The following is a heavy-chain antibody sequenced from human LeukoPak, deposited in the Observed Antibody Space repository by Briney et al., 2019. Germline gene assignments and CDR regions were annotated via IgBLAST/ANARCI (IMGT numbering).Heavy chain of an antibody. CDR3: ARDVLRYFDWYY. CDR1: GYSISSGSY. V-gene: IGHV4-38-2*02. J-gene: IGHJ4*02. CDR2: IYHSGST. D-gene: IGHD3-9*01. Sequence: SETLSLTCTVSGYSISSGSYWGWIRQPPGKGLEWIGSIYHSGSTYYNPSLKSRVTISVDTSKNQFSLKLSSVTAADTAVYYCARDVLRYFDWYYWGQGTLVTVSS.